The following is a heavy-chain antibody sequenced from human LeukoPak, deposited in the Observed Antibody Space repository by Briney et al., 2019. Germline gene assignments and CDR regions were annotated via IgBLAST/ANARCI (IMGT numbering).Heavy chain of an antibody. CDR1: GGSISSGGYY. CDR3: ARAGYSYGPYFDY. Sequence: PSETLSLTCTVSGGSISSGGYYWSWIRQPPGKGLEWIGYIYHSGSTYYNPSLKSRVTISVDGSKNQFSLKLSSVTAADTAVYYCARAGYSYGPYFDYWGQGTLVTVSS. J-gene: IGHJ4*02. CDR2: IYHSGST. V-gene: IGHV4-30-2*01. D-gene: IGHD5-18*01.